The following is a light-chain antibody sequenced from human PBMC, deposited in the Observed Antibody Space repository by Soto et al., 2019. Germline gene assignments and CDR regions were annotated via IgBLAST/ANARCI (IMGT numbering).Light chain of an antibody. CDR2: DVF. CDR1: SSDIGGYNY. Sequence: HSALTQPASVSGSPGQSITISCTGSSSDIGGYNYVSWYQQHPGKAPKLMIFDVFNRPSGVSNRFSGSKSGSTASLTISGLQAEDEANYYCSSYTSRSTQVLFGGGTKVTVL. CDR3: SSYTSRSTQVL. V-gene: IGLV2-14*03. J-gene: IGLJ2*01.